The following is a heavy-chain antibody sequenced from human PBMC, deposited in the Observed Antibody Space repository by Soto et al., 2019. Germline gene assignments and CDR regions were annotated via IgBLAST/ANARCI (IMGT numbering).Heavy chain of an antibody. J-gene: IGHJ4*02. CDR3: ASALLVFGDYCFHY. D-gene: IGHD2-21*01. CDR1: GASISSYY. CDR2: VFISGST. V-gene: IGHV4-4*07. Sequence: SETLSITCTVYGASISSYYWIWIRQPAGKGLEWIGRVFISGSTNYNPSLESRVTMSVDTSKNQFSLRLSSVTAADTAVYYCASALLVFGDYCFHYPLQGALVTFSS.